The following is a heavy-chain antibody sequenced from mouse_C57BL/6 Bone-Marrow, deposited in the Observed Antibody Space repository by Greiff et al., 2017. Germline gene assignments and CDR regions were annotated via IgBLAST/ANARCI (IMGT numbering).Heavy chain of an antibody. Sequence: QVQLQQPGAELVMPGASVKLSCKASGYTFTSYWMHWVKQRPGQGLEWIGEIDPSDSYTNYNQKFKGKSTLTVDKSSSPAYMQLSSLTSEDSAVYYGMTTVVDPYWYFDVWGTGTTVTVSS. CDR2: IDPSDSYT. J-gene: IGHJ1*03. D-gene: IGHD1-1*01. V-gene: IGHV1-69*01. CDR3: MTTVVDPYWYFDV. CDR1: GYTFTSYW.